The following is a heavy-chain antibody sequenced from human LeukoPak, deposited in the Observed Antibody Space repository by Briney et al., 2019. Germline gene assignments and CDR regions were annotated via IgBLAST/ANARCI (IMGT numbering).Heavy chain of an antibody. CDR3: ARGGGYSYGSFDY. CDR1: GIIFSNYW. J-gene: IGHJ4*02. D-gene: IGHD5-18*01. V-gene: IGHV3-74*01. CDR2: INRDGSST. Sequence: GGSLRLSWLASGIIFSNYWMHWVRQAAGEVLGWVSRINRDGSSTRYAGSVKGRFTISTDITNNTLYLNMISPRAEDTAVYYCARGGGYSYGSFDYWGQGTLVTVSS.